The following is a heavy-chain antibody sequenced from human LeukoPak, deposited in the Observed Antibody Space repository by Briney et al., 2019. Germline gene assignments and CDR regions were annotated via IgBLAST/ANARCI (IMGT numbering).Heavy chain of an antibody. D-gene: IGHD2-21*02. Sequence: GGSLRLSCAASGFTFSSYSMNWVRQAPGKGLEWVSSISSSSYIYYADSVKGRFTISRDNAKNSLYLQMNSLRAEDTAVYYCARDSNWSYCGGGCYRSYFDYWGQGTLVTVSS. V-gene: IGHV3-21*01. J-gene: IGHJ4*02. CDR3: ARDSNWSYCGGGCYRSYFDY. CDR2: ISSSSYI. CDR1: GFTFSSYS.